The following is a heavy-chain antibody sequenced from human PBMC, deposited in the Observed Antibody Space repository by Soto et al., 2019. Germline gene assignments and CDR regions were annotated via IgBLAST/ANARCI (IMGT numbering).Heavy chain of an antibody. D-gene: IGHD1-26*01. J-gene: IGHJ6*02. CDR3: ARSSVGATEFYYYYGMDV. V-gene: IGHV1-69*12. Sequence: QVQLVQSGAEVKKPGSSVKVSCKASGGTFSSYAISWVRQAPGQGLEWMGGIIPIFGTANYAQKFQGRVTITADESTTTAYMELSSLRSEDTAVYYCARSSVGATEFYYYYGMDVWGQGTTVTVSS. CDR1: GGTFSSYA. CDR2: IIPIFGTA.